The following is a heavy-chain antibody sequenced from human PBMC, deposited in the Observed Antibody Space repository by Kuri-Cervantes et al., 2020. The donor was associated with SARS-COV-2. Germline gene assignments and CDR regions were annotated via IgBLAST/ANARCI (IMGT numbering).Heavy chain of an antibody. J-gene: IGHJ4*02. Sequence: ESLKISCTVSYASMTSFYWSWIRQSPGRGPEWIGYIYHTGKSNYSPSLESRVSMSMAASESRFYLTLTSVTAADTAIYYCASGNDFSLDYWGQGTLVTVSS. CDR2: IYHTGKS. CDR3: ASGNDFSLDY. V-gene: IGHV4-59*01. CDR1: YASMTSFY. D-gene: IGHD1-1*01.